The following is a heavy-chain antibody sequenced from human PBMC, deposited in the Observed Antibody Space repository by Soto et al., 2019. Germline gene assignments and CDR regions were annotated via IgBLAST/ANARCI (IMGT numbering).Heavy chain of an antibody. CDR1: RYTFTSYD. D-gene: IGHD3-10*01. CDR2: MNPNSGNT. V-gene: IGHV1-8*01. J-gene: IGHJ4*02. CDR3: ARGGVFFFAAPTNPFDY. Sequence: ASVKVSCKASRYTFTSYDINWVRQATGQGLEWMGWMNPNSGNTGYAQKFQGRVTMTRNTSISTAYMELSSLRSEDTAVYYCARGGVFFFAAPTNPFDYWGQGTLVTVSS.